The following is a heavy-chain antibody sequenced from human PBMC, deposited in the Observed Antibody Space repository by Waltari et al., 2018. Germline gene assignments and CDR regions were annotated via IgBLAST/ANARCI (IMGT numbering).Heavy chain of an antibody. V-gene: IGHV4-59*01. CDR2: IYYSGST. CDR1: GGSISSYY. D-gene: IGHD3-22*01. J-gene: IGHJ6*03. Sequence: QVQLQESGPGLVKPSETLSLTCTVSGGSISSYYWSWIRQPPGKGLEWLWYIYYSGSTNSNPSLKSRVTISVDTSKNQFSLKLSSVTAADTAVYYCARDYYDSSGYPYYYYYYMDVWGKGTTVTVSS. CDR3: ARDYYDSSGYPYYYYYYMDV.